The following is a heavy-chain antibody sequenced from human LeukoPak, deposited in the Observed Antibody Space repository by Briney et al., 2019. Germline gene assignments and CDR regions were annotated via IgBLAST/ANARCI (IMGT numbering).Heavy chain of an antibody. J-gene: IGHJ4*02. CDR1: GFTFSSYE. D-gene: IGHD2-15*01. CDR2: ISSSGSTI. CDR3: ARERRYSSGGSCFAVAIDY. Sequence: RGSLRLACAASGFTFSSYEMNWVRQAPGKGLEWVSYISSSGSTIYYADSVKGRFTISRDNAKNSLYLQMNSLRAEDTAVYYCARERRYSSGGSCFAVAIDYWGQGTLVTVSS. V-gene: IGHV3-48*03.